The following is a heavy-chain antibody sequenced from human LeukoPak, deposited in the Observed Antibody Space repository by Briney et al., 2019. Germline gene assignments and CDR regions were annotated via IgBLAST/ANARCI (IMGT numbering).Heavy chain of an antibody. CDR1: GFSLTTSEVG. D-gene: IGHD4-17*01. CDR3: AHSPYGDYTGGHFDY. Sequence: SGLTLVNPTQTLTLTCTFSGFSLTTSEVGVGWIRQPPGKALEWLALIYWDDDERYSPSLKSRLTITKHTSKNQVVLTMTNMDPVDTATYYCAHSPYGDYTGGHFDYWGQGTLVTVSS. J-gene: IGHJ4*02. V-gene: IGHV2-5*02. CDR2: IYWDDDE.